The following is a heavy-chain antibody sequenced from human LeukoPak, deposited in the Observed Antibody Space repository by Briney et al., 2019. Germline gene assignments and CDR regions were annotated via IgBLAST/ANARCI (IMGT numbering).Heavy chain of an antibody. CDR3: ARGGWVVVPAAIPPMDV. D-gene: IGHD2-2*01. J-gene: IGHJ6*02. V-gene: IGHV1-8*01. CDR2: MNPNSGNT. Sequence: ASVKVSCKASGYTFTSYDINWVRQATGQRLEWMGWMNPNSGNTGYAQKFQGRVTMTRNTSISTAYMELSSLRSEDTAVYYCARGGWVVVPAAIPPMDVWGQGTTVTVSS. CDR1: GYTFTSYD.